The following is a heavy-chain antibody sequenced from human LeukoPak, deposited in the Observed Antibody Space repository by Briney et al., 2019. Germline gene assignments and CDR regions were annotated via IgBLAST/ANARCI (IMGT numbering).Heavy chain of an antibody. CDR1: GGSISSSSYY. J-gene: IGHJ4*02. CDR3: ARVGGGYYDSSGLAGLDY. Sequence: SQTLSLTCTVSGGSISSSSYYWGWIRQPPGKGLEWIGSIYYSGSTNYNPSLKSRVTISVDKSKNQFSLKLSSVTAADTAVCYCARVGGGYYDSSGLAGLDYWGQGTLVTVSS. V-gene: IGHV4-39*07. CDR2: IYYSGST. D-gene: IGHD3-22*01.